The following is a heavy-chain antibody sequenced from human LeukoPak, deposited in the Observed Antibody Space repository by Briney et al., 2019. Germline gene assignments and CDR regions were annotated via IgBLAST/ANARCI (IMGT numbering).Heavy chain of an antibody. V-gene: IGHV4-4*07. CDR2: IYISGST. Sequence: KPSEPLSLTCTVSGGSISTDHWNWIRQPAGKGLEWIGRIYISGSTNYNPSLKSRVTVSVDTSKNLFSLNLRSVTAADTAVYYCARDGAARPGFDYWGQGTLVTVSS. J-gene: IGHJ4*02. D-gene: IGHD6-6*01. CDR1: GGSISTDH. CDR3: ARDGAARPGFDY.